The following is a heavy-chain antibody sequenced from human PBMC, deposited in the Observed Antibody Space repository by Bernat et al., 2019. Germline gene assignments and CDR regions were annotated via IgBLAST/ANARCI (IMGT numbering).Heavy chain of an antibody. CDR1: GFTFSSYG. CDR3: ARDGGQLAPYDY. V-gene: IGHV3-30*03. CDR2: ISYDGSNK. J-gene: IGHJ4*02. D-gene: IGHD3-3*02. Sequence: QVQLVESGGGVVQPGRSLRLSCVASGFTFSSYGMHWVRQAPGKGLEWVAVISYDGSNKYYADSVKGRFTISRDNSKNTLYLQMNSLRAEDTAVYYCARDGGQLAPYDYWGQGTLVTVSS.